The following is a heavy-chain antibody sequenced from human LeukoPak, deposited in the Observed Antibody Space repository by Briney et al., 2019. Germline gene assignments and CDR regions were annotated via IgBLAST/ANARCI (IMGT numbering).Heavy chain of an antibody. V-gene: IGHV1-3*01. CDR3: ARAWPNRYGSGSYYDH. CDR1: GYTFTSYA. CDR2: INVGNGNT. D-gene: IGHD3-10*01. J-gene: IGHJ4*02. Sequence: ASVKVSCKASGYTFTSYAMHWVRQAPGQGLEWMGWINVGNGNTKYSPKFQGRVTITRDTSASTAYMELSGLRSEDTAVYHCARAWPNRYGSGSYYDHWGQGALVAVSS.